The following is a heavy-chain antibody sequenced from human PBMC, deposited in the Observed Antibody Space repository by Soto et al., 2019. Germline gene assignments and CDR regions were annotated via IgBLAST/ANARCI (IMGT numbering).Heavy chain of an antibody. V-gene: IGHV1-3*01. CDR1: GYTFTGYA. CDR3: AKGSSGYRPYYFDY. D-gene: IGHD3-22*01. CDR2: INAGNGNT. Sequence: ASVKVSCKASGYTFTGYAMHWVRQAPGQRLEWMGWINAGNGNTKYSQKFQDRVTITRDTSASTAYMELNSLRAEDTAVYYCAKGSSGYRPYYFDYWGQGILVTVSS. J-gene: IGHJ4*02.